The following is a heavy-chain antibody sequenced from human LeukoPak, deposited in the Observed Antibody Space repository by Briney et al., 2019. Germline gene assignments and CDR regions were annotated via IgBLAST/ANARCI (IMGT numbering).Heavy chain of an antibody. V-gene: IGHV4-59*01. CDR2: INNSGST. J-gene: IGHJ4*02. D-gene: IGHD5-24*01. Sequence: PSETLSLTCTVSGGSIGSYYWSWIRQPPGKGLEWIGYINNSGSTNYSPSLKSRVTISVDTPKNQFSLKLSSVTAADTAVYYCARPSRDGYRYTFDYWGQGILVTVSS. CDR3: ARPSRDGYRYTFDY. CDR1: GGSIGSYY.